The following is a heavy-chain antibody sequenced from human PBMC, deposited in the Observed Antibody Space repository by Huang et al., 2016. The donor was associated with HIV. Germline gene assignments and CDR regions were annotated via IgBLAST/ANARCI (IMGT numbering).Heavy chain of an antibody. CDR1: GGSLSGDY. V-gene: IGHV4-34*02. Sequence: QVHLQQWGAGLLKSAETLSLTCAVYGGSLSGDYWSWLRQTPGKGLEWIGEINQLGSPNYNPSLKSRVSISMDGSKKQFSLKLRSISDADTAVYFCARDATKNPRGWFDPWGQGTLVTVSS. CDR2: INQLGSP. D-gene: IGHD3-10*01. J-gene: IGHJ5*02. CDR3: ARDATKNPRGWFDP.